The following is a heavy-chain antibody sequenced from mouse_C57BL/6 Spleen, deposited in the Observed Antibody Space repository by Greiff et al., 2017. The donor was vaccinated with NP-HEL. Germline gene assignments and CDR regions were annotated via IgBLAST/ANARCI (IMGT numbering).Heavy chain of an antibody. J-gene: IGHJ3*01. Sequence: VQVVESGAELVRPGASVTLSCKASGYTFTDYEMHWVKQTPVHGLEWIGAIDPETGGTAYNQKFKGKAIPTADKSSSTAYMELRSLTSEDSAVYYCTRSGTRAWFAYWGQGTLVTVSA. V-gene: IGHV1-15*01. CDR1: GYTFTDYE. CDR2: IDPETGGT. CDR3: TRSGTRAWFAY. D-gene: IGHD4-1*01.